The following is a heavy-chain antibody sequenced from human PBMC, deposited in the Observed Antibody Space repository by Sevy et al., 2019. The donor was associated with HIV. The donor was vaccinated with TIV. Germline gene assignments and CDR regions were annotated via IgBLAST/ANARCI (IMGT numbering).Heavy chain of an antibody. D-gene: IGHD2-15*01. CDR3: AKARYCSGGSCYSGSFDY. CDR2: ISWNSGSI. CDR1: GFTFDDYA. J-gene: IGHJ4*02. Sequence: GGSLRLSCAASGFTFDDYAMHWVRQAPGKGLEWVSGISWNSGSIGYADSVEGRFTISRDNAKNSLYLQMNSLRAEDTALYYCAKARYCSGGSCYSGSFDYWGQGTLVTVSS. V-gene: IGHV3-9*01.